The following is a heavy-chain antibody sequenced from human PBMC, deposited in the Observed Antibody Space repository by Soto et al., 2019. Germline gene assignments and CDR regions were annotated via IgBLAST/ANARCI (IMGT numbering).Heavy chain of an antibody. V-gene: IGHV1-69*13. CDR2: IIPIFGTA. CDR3: ARERVDSSSWYVKGYYCDY. CDR1: GGTFSSYA. J-gene: IGHJ4*02. Sequence: SVKVSCKASGGTFSSYAISWVRQAPGQGLDWMGGIIPIFGTANYAQKFQGRVTITADESTSTAYMELSSLRSEDTAVYYCARERVDSSSWYVKGYYCDYWGQGTLVTVSS. D-gene: IGHD6-13*01.